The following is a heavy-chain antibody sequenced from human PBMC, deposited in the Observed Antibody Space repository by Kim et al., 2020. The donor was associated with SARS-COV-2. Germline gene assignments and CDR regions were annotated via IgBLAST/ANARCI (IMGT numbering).Heavy chain of an antibody. CDR3: ANPPHDFPIS. Sequence: TYYADSVNGRLTISRDNSKNTLYLQMNSVIAEDTAVDYCANPPHDFPISWGQGTLVTVSS. D-gene: IGHD2-21*02. V-gene: IGHV3-23*01. CDR2: T. J-gene: IGHJ4*02.